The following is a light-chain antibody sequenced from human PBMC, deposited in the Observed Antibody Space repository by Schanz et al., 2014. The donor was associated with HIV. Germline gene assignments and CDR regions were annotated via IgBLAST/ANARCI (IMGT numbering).Light chain of an antibody. J-gene: IGLJ2*01. CDR3: NSYTSSSTLV. V-gene: IGLV2-14*02. CDR2: EGS. CDR1: SSDVGSYNL. Sequence: QSALTQPASVSGSPGQSITISCTGNSSDVGSYNLVSWYQQHPGKAPKLMIYEGSKRPSGVSNRFSGSKSGNTASLTISGLQAEDEADYYCNSYTSSSTLVFGGGTKLTVL.